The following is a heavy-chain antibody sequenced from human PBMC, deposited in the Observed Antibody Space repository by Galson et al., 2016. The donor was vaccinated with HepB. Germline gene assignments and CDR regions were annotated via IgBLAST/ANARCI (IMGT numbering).Heavy chain of an antibody. Sequence: SCKASGYPFISYYIHWVRQAPGQGLEWMGIINPRGGATIYAQKFRGSVTMTRDTSTSTVYMNLSSLRSEETAVYYCARLATVTTPAFDYWGRGTLVTVSS. CDR2: INPRGGAT. J-gene: IGHJ4*02. V-gene: IGHV1-46*01. D-gene: IGHD4-11*01. CDR3: ARLATVTTPAFDY. CDR1: GYPFISYY.